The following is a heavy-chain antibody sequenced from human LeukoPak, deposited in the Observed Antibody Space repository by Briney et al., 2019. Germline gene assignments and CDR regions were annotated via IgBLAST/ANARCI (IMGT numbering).Heavy chain of an antibody. CDR3: ARDLGSRVRGVTSSS. V-gene: IGHV1-2*06. CDR1: GYTFTGYY. J-gene: IGHJ5*02. D-gene: IGHD3-10*01. CDR2: INLNSGGT. Sequence: ASVKVSCKASGYTFTGYYMHWVRQAPGQGLEWMGRINLNSGGTNYAQKFQGRVTMTRDTSISTAYMELSRLRSDDTAVYYCARDLGSRVRGVTSSSWGQGTLVTVSS.